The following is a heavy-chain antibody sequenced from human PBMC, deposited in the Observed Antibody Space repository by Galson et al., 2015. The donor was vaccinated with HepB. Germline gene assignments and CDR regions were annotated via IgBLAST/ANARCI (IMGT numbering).Heavy chain of an antibody. D-gene: IGHD6-19*01. Sequence: PLRLSCAASGFTFSNYAMNWVRQAPGKGLEWVSAISGSGGGTYYADSVKGRFTISRDNSKNTLRLQMNSLRAEDTAIYYCAKTYNSDWYEFDYWGQGTLVTVSS. V-gene: IGHV3-23*01. J-gene: IGHJ4*02. CDR3: AKTYNSDWYEFDY. CDR1: GFTFSNYA. CDR2: ISGSGGGT.